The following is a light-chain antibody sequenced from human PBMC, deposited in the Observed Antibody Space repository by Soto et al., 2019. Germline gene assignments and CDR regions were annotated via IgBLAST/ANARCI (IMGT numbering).Light chain of an antibody. CDR3: QHYAMSPPFT. CDR2: GAS. J-gene: IGKJ3*01. V-gene: IGKV3-20*01. CDR1: QTVSSSY. Sequence: EIVLTQSPGTLSLSPGERATLSSRASQTVSSSYLGWYQQKAGQAPRLLIYGASGRATGIPDRFSGSGSGTDFTLTISGLEPEDFAVYYCQHYAMSPPFTFGPGTKVDIK.